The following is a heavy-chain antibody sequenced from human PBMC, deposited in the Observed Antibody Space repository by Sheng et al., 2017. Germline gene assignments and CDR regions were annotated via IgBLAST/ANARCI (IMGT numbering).Heavy chain of an antibody. CDR3: ARGYGSATLPNGANFDY. D-gene: IGHD3-10*01. V-gene: IGHV4-39*07. Sequence: QLQLQESGPGLVKPSETLSLTCIVSPGSITSNIYYWGWIRQPPGKGLEWIGSVYYTGSAYYNPSLKSRVTISIDTSKNQFSLRLSSVTATDTAIYFCARGYGSATLPNGANFDYWRQGPLITVSS. CDR1: PGSITSNIYY. J-gene: IGHJ4*02. CDR2: VYYTGSA.